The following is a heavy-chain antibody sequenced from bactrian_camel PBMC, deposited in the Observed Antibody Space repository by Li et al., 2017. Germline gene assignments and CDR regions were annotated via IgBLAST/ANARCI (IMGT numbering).Heavy chain of an antibody. J-gene: IGHJ4*01. V-gene: IGHV3-2*01. Sequence: VQLVESGGGLVQPGGSLRLSCAASGLTRSTYYISWVRQAPGKGLEWVSSIYSDGTTYYADSVKGRVTISRDNAKNTVYLQMNSLESGDTALYYCATPFPMTMGWHQLHYKYWGQGTQVTVS. CDR1: GLTRSTYY. CDR3: ATPFPMTMGWHQLHYKY. CDR2: IYSDGTT. D-gene: IGHD5*01.